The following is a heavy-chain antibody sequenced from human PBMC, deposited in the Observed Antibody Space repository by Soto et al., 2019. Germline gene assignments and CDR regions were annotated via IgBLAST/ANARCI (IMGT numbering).Heavy chain of an antibody. J-gene: IGHJ4*02. D-gene: IGHD6-6*01. Sequence: GESLKISCAASGFTFSSYGMHWVRQAPGKGLEWVAVIWYDGSNKYYADSVKGRFTISRDNSKNTLYLQMNSLRAEDTAVYYCARGGLYSSSPRGCCGYWGQGTLVTVSS. CDR2: IWYDGSNK. V-gene: IGHV3-33*01. CDR3: ARGGLYSSSPRGCCGY. CDR1: GFTFSSYG.